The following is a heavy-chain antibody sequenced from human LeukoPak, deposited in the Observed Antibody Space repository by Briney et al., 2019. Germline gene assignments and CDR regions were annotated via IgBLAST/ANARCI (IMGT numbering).Heavy chain of an antibody. V-gene: IGHV5-51*01. Sequence: GESLQISCKASGSSFTSYWIGWVRQMPGKGLEWVGIIYPGDSDTRYSPSFQGQVTISADKSINTAYLQWSSLKASDTAIYYCARRGEAMDPFDYWGQGTLVTVSS. CDR2: IYPGDSDT. CDR1: GSSFTSYW. D-gene: IGHD5-18*01. CDR3: ARRGEAMDPFDY. J-gene: IGHJ4*02.